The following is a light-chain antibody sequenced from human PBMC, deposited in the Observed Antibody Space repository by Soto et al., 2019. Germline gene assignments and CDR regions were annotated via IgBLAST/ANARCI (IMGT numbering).Light chain of an antibody. V-gene: IGLV3-1*01. CDR1: KLGNKY. J-gene: IGLJ2*01. CDR2: QDS. CDR3: LAWDSSTVV. Sequence: SYELTQAPSVSVSPGQTASITCSGDKLGNKYACWYQQKPGQSPVLVIYQDSKRPSGIPERFSGSNSGNTATLTISGTQAMDEADYYCLAWDSSTVVFGGGTKLTVL.